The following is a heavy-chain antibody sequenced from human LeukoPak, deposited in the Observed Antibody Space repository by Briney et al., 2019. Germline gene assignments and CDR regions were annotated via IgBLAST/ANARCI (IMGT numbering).Heavy chain of an antibody. J-gene: IGHJ4*02. CDR3: ARGNNWNYVGDY. CDR2: INPSGGST. CDR1: GYTFTSYG. Sequence: GASVKVSCKASGYTFTSYGISWVRQAPGQGLEWMGIINPSGGSTSYAQKFQGRVTMTRDTSTSTVYMELSSLRSEDTAVYYCARGNNWNYVGDYWGQGTLVTVSS. V-gene: IGHV1-46*01. D-gene: IGHD1-7*01.